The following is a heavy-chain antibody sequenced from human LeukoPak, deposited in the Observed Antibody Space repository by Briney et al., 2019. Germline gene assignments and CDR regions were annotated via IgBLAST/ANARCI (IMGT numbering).Heavy chain of an antibody. J-gene: IGHJ4*02. V-gene: IGHV4-39*01. Sequence: SETLSLTCTVSGGSISSSSYYWGWIRQPPGKGLEWIGSIYYSGSTYYNPSLKSRVTISVDTSKNQFSLKLSSVTAADTAVYYCAGFSSGSSMPFDYWGQGTLVTVSS. D-gene: IGHD1-26*01. CDR1: GGSISSSSYY. CDR2: IYYSGST. CDR3: AGFSSGSSMPFDY.